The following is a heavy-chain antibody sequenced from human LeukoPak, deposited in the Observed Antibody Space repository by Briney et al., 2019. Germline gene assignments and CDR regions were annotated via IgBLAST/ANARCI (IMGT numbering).Heavy chain of an antibody. J-gene: IGHJ4*02. V-gene: IGHV4-34*01. CDR3: ARGSQSLGYCSGGSCRAKIFDY. Sequence: SETLSLTCAVYGGSFSGYYWSWIRQPPGKGLEWIGEINHSGSTNYNPSLKSRVTISVDTSKNQYSLKLSSVTAADTAVYYCARGSQSLGYCSGGSCRAKIFDYWGQGTLVTVSS. D-gene: IGHD2-15*01. CDR2: INHSGST. CDR1: GGSFSGYY.